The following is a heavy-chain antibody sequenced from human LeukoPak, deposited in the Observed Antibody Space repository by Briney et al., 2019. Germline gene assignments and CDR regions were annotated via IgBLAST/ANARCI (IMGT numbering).Heavy chain of an antibody. V-gene: IGHV3-21*01. Sequence: GGSLRLSCAASGFTFSRYWMHWVRQAPGKGLEWVSSISSSSYIYYADSVKGRFTISRDNAKNSLYLQMNSLRAEDTAVYYCARDLSVGAIREYYFDYWGQGTLVTVSS. D-gene: IGHD1-26*01. CDR2: ISSSSYI. J-gene: IGHJ4*02. CDR1: GFTFSRYW. CDR3: ARDLSVGAIREYYFDY.